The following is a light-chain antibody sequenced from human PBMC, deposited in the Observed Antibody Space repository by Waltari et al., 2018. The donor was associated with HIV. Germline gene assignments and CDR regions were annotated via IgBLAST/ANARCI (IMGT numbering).Light chain of an antibody. V-gene: IGKV3-20*01. CDR2: GAS. Sequence: IVLTQSPGTRSSSPGERATLSCRASQSVRSRSLAWYQQRPGQAPRLLISGASSRATGIPDRFSGSGSGTDFSLTISRLEPEDFAVYYCQQYATSPRTFGQGTKVEIK. CDR1: QSVRSRS. CDR3: QQYATSPRT. J-gene: IGKJ1*01.